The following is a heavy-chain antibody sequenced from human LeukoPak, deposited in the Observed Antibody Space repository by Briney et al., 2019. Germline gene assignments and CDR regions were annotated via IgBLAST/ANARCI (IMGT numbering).Heavy chain of an antibody. CDR1: GFTFSSYV. Sequence: GGSLRLSCAASGFTFSSYVMSWVRQAPGKGLEWVANIKQDGSEKYYVDSVKGRSTISRDNAKNSLYLQMNSLRAEDTAVYYCARVEMATIQNIDYWGQGTLVTVSS. J-gene: IGHJ4*02. CDR2: IKQDGSEK. D-gene: IGHD5-24*01. V-gene: IGHV3-7*04. CDR3: ARVEMATIQNIDY.